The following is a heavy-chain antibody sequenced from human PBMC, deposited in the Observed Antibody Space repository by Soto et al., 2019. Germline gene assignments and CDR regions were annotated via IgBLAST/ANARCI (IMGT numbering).Heavy chain of an antibody. D-gene: IGHD6-19*01. CDR2: ISYDGSNK. J-gene: IGHJ6*02. V-gene: IGHV3-30-3*01. CDR3: ARERTIAVAGSNYYYGMDV. Sequence: QVQLVESGGGVVQPGRSLRLSCAASGFTFSSYAMHWVRQAPGKGLEWVAVISYDGSNKYYADSVKGRFTISRDNSKNTLYLQMNSLRAEDTAVYYCARERTIAVAGSNYYYGMDVWGQGTTVTVSS. CDR1: GFTFSSYA.